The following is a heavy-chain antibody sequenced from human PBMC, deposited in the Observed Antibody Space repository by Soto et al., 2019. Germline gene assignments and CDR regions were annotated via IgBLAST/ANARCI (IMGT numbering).Heavy chain of an antibody. CDR2: IYYSGST. D-gene: IGHD3-3*01. J-gene: IGHJ6*02. CDR1: GGSISSGGYY. V-gene: IGHV4-31*03. CDR3: ASDFWSGYGMDV. Sequence: TLSLPFTVSGGSISSGGYYWSFIRQHPGKGLEWIGYIYYSGSTYYNPSLKSRVTISVDTSKNQFSLKLSTVTAADTAVYYCASDFWSGYGMDVWGQGTTVTVSS.